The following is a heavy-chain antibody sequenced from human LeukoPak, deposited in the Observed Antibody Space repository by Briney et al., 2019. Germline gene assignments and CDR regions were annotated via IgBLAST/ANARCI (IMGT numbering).Heavy chain of an antibody. CDR3: ARILWSGYYLDS. CDR1: GDSISNYH. CDR2: ISYSGNT. D-gene: IGHD3-3*01. Sequence: KPSETLSLTCTVSGDSISNYHWSWIRQPPGKGLEWIGYISYSGNTNYNPSLESRVTISIDSSKIQFSLNLSSVTAADTAVYYCARILWSGYYLDSWGQGTLVTVSS. V-gene: IGHV4-59*01. J-gene: IGHJ4*02.